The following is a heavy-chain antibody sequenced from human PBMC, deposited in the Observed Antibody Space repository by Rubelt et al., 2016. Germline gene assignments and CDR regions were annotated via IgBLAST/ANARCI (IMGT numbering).Heavy chain of an antibody. D-gene: IGHD4-17*01. J-gene: IGHJ4*02. CDR3: AKGDYGDYTFDY. V-gene: IGHV3-23*01. CDR2: VSGSGVST. Sequence: GLEWVSAVSGSGVSTYHADSVKGRFTISRDNSENTLYMQMNSLRAEDTALYYCAKGDYGDYTFDYWGQGTLVTVSS.